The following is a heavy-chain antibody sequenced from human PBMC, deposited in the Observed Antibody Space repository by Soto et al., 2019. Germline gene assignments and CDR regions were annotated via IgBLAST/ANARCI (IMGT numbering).Heavy chain of an antibody. CDR3: ARVSGASSSWYQTSRHNYHYGMDV. CDR2: INPSGGST. D-gene: IGHD6-13*01. J-gene: IGHJ6*02. V-gene: IGHV1-46*01. CDR1: GYTFTSYY. Sequence: ASVKVSCKASGYTFTSYYMHWVRQAPGQGLEWMGIINPSGGSTSYAQKFQGRVTMTRDTSTSTVYMELSSLRAEDMAVYYCARVSGASSSWYQTSRHNYHYGMDVWGQGNTVTVSS.